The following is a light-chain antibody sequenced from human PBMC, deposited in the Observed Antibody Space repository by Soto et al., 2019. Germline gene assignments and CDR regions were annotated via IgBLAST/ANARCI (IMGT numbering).Light chain of an antibody. CDR1: QSVRRN. J-gene: IGKJ4*01. CDR3: QPYNNWPLT. Sequence: EIVMTQSPAALSVSPGERATLSCRASQSVRRNLAWYQQKPGKAPRLLIYGASTRATGIPARFSGSGSGTEFTLTISSLQSEDFAVYYCQPYNNWPLTFGGGTKVDIK. V-gene: IGKV3-15*01. CDR2: GAS.